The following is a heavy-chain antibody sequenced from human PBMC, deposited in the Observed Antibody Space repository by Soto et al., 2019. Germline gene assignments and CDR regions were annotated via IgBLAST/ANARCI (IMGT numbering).Heavy chain of an antibody. D-gene: IGHD3-22*01. J-gene: IGHJ6*02. CDR1: GFTFSSYS. V-gene: IGHV3-48*02. Sequence: PGGSLRLSCAASGFTFSSYSMNWVRQAPGKGLEWVSYISSSSSTIYYADSVKGRFTISRDNAKNSLYLQMNSLRDEDTAVYYCARDYYDSSGYYYYYYYGMDVWGQGTTVTVSS. CDR2: ISSSSSTI. CDR3: ARDYYDSSGYYYYYYYGMDV.